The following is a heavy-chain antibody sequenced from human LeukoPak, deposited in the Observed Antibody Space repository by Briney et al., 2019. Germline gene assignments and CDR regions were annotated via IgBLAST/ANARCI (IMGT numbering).Heavy chain of an antibody. J-gene: IGHJ4*02. CDR1: GGSFSGYY. CDR3: ARASIAAAVVD. V-gene: IGHV4-34*01. D-gene: IGHD6-13*01. Sequence: PSETLSLTRAVYGGSFSGYYWSWIRQPPGKGLEWIGEINHSGSTNYNPSLKSRVTISVDTSKNQFSLKLSSVTAADTAVYYCARASIAAAVVDWGQGTLVTVSS. CDR2: INHSGST.